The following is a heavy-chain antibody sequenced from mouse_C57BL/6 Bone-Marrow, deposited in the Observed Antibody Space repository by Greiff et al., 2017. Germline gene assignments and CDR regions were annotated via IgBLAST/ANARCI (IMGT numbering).Heavy chain of an antibody. Sequence: VQLQESGAELARPGASVKLSCKASGYTFTSYGISWVKQRPGQGLEWIGEIYPRSGNTYYNEKFKGKATLTADKSSSTAYMELRSLTSEDSAVYFCARGPCWGQGTTLTVAS. V-gene: IGHV1-81*01. CDR1: GYTFTSYG. J-gene: IGHJ2*01. CDR2: IYPRSGNT. CDR3: ARGPC.